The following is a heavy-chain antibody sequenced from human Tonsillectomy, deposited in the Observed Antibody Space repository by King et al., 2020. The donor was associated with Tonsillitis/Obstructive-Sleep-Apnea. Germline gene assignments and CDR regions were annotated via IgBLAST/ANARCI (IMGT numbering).Heavy chain of an antibody. CDR3: AGVAADDYVWGSYRSSGWFDP. CDR1: GFTFSDYY. D-gene: IGHD3-16*02. J-gene: IGHJ5*02. CDR2: ISSSSSYT. V-gene: IGHV3-11*06. Sequence: VQLVESGGGLVKPGGSLRLSCAASGFTFSDYYMSWIRQAPGKGLEWVSYISSSSSYTNYADSVKGRFTISRDNAKNSLYLQMNSLRAEDTAVNYCAGVAADDYVWGSYRSSGWFDPWGQGTLVTVSS.